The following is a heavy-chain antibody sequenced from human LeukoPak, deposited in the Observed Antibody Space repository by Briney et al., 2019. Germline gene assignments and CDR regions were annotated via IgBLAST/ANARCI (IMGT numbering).Heavy chain of an antibody. Sequence: PGGSLRLSCAASGFTFSSYWMTWVRQAPGKGLEWVANIKQDGSEKYYVDFVKGRFTISRDNSKNTLYLQMDNLRVDDTAVYYCARDLSAAYDFWGQGILVTVSS. CDR2: IKQDGSEK. CDR1: GFTFSSYW. V-gene: IGHV3-7*01. D-gene: IGHD2-21*01. CDR3: ARDLSAAYDF. J-gene: IGHJ4*02.